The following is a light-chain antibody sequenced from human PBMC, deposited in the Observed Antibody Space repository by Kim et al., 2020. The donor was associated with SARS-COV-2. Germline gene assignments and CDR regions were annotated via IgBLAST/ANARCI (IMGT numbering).Light chain of an antibody. V-gene: IGLV6-57*04. CDR2: EDN. J-gene: IGLJ2*01. CDR3: QSYDSSNHVV. CDR1: SGSIASKY. Sequence: NFMLAQPHSVSESPEKTITISCTRTSGSIASKYVQWYQQRPGSAPTTVIYEDNQRPSGVPDRFSGSIDSSSNSALLSISGLKTEDEADYYCQSYDSSNHVVIGGGTKLTVL.